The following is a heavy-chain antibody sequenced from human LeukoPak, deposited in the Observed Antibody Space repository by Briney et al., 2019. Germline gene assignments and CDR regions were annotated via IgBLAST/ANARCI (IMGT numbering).Heavy chain of an antibody. CDR3: AELGITMIGGV. Sequence: GGSLRFSCAASGFTFSCYEMKWVRQAPGKELVGVLYISSCGSTIYYADSVKGRFTISRDNAKSSLDLQMNSLRADDTAVYYCAELGITMIGGVWGKGTTVTISS. CDR1: GFTFSCYE. CDR2: ISSCGSTI. D-gene: IGHD3-10*02. J-gene: IGHJ6*04. V-gene: IGHV3-48*03.